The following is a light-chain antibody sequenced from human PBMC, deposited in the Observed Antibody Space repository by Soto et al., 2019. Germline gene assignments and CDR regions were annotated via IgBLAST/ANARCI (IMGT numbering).Light chain of an antibody. J-gene: IGKJ3*01. V-gene: IGKV2-28*01. Sequence: DIVMPQSPLSLPVTPGEPASISCRSSQSLLHSNGYNYLDWYLQKPGQSPQLLIYLGSNRASGVPDRFSGSGSGTDFTLKISSVEAEAVGVYYCMQALQSPRTFGPGTKVDIK. CDR3: MQALQSPRT. CDR1: QSLLHSNGYNY. CDR2: LGS.